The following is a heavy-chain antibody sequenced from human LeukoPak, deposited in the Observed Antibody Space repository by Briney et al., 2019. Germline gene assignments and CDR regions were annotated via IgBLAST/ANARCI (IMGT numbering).Heavy chain of an antibody. V-gene: IGHV1-18*01. CDR3: ARGIVVVPSVAFDYYFYYYMDV. CDR1: GYTFTRYG. CDR2: ISTYNGNT. Sequence: ASVKVSCKASGYTFTRYGISWVRQAPGQGLEWLGWISTYNGNTNYAQNLQGRITMTTDTSTSTAYMELRSLRSDDTAVYYCARGIVVVPSVAFDYYFYYYMDVWGKGTTVTVSS. J-gene: IGHJ6*03. D-gene: IGHD2-2*01.